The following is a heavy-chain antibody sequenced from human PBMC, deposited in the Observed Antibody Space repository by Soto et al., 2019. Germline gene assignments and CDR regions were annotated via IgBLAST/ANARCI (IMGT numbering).Heavy chain of an antibody. D-gene: IGHD3-3*01. CDR2: ISSSGSTI. Sequence: PGGSLRLSCAASGFTFSDYYMSWIRQAPGKGLEWVSYISSSGSTIYYADSVKGRFTISRDNAKNSLYLQMNSLRAEDTAVYYCARDLDPTIRFLEWSKVQLPGMDVWGQGTTVTVSS. J-gene: IGHJ6*02. CDR3: ARDLDPTIRFLEWSKVQLPGMDV. CDR1: GFTFSDYY. V-gene: IGHV3-11*01.